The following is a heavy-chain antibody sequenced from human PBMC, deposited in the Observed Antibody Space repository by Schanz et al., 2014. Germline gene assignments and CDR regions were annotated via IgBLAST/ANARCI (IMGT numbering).Heavy chain of an antibody. D-gene: IGHD5-12*01. Sequence: QVQLVQSGAEVKRPGASAKVSCKASEYSFTSYSMHWVRQAPGQRLEWMGWINTGSGDTKYSQNFQGRVTITRDTSASTAYMELSSLRSEDTAVYSCARGIGGYGANNYFDYWGQGTLVTVSS. CDR1: EYSFTSYS. CDR2: INTGSGDT. J-gene: IGHJ4*02. V-gene: IGHV1-3*04. CDR3: ARGIGGYGANNYFDY.